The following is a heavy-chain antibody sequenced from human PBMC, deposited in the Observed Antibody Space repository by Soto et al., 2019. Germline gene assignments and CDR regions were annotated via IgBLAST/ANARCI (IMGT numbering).Heavy chain of an antibody. D-gene: IGHD3-22*01. Sequence: QVQLQQWGAGLLKPSETLSLTCAVYGGSFSGYYWRWIRQPPGKGLEWIGEINHSGSTNYNPSLNSRVTISVDTSKNQFSLKLSSVTAADTAVYYCARKSVRNYYDSSGYFVPWGQGTLVTVSS. V-gene: IGHV4-34*01. CDR2: INHSGST. CDR3: ARKSVRNYYDSSGYFVP. CDR1: GGSFSGYY. J-gene: IGHJ5*02.